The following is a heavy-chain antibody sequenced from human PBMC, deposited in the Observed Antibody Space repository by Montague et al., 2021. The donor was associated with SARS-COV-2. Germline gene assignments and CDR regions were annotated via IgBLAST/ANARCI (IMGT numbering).Heavy chain of an antibody. Sequence: SLRLSCAASGFTFSSYHMNWVRQAPGKGLEWVSSISPSGNYIYSADSLKGRFIISRDNAKNSLYLQMCSLRAEDTAIYYCARASWIVATVPDYWGQGTLVTVSS. D-gene: IGHD5-12*01. CDR1: GFTFSSYH. CDR2: ISPSGNYI. J-gene: IGHJ4*02. CDR3: ARASWIVATVPDY. V-gene: IGHV3-21*01.